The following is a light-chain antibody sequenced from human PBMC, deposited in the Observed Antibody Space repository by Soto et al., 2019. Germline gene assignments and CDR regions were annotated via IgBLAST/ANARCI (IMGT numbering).Light chain of an antibody. Sequence: DIQMTQSPSSLSASVGDRVTITYRASQSISNYLNWSQQKPGKAPKLLIYAASSLQSGVPSRFSGSGSGTDFTLTISSLQPEDFATYYCQQSYSTPPTFGQGTRLEIK. J-gene: IGKJ5*01. V-gene: IGKV1-39*01. CDR3: QQSYSTPPT. CDR1: QSISNY. CDR2: AAS.